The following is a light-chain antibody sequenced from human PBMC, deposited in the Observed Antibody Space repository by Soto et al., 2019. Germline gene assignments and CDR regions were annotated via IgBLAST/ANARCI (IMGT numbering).Light chain of an antibody. Sequence: DIQLTQSPSFLSASVGDRVTITCRASQTIGKYLNWYPKQPGKVPKLIIYDASYLQSGVPSRFSGSGSGTDFNLNISDLRTEDFATYYCQQRFSIPFTFGPGTKVDIK. J-gene: IGKJ3*01. CDR1: QTIGKY. V-gene: IGKV1-39*01. CDR3: QQRFSIPFT. CDR2: DAS.